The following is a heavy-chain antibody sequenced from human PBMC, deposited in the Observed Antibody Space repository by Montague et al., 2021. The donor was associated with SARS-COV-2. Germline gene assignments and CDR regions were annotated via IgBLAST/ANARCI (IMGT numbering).Heavy chain of an antibody. Sequence: IHYADSVKGRFTLSRDHAKNSLYLDMNSLRAEDTAVYYCARDNAGWPDAFDIWGQGKMVTVSS. J-gene: IGHJ3*02. CDR2: I. CDR3: ARDNAGWPDAFDI. D-gene: IGHD6-19*01. V-gene: IGHV3-48*03.